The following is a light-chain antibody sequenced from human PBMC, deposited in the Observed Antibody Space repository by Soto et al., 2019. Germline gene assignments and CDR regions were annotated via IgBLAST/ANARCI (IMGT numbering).Light chain of an antibody. CDR2: EAS. J-gene: IGKJ2*01. CDR3: QQYDHLPYT. CDR1: QDISRY. Sequence: DIQMTQSPSSLSASIGDKVTITCQASQDISRYLSWHQKKPGKAPKLLIHEASNLETGVPSRFRGNGSGTDFAFFISSLQPEDIATYYCQQYDHLPYTFGQGSKLDIK. V-gene: IGKV1-33*01.